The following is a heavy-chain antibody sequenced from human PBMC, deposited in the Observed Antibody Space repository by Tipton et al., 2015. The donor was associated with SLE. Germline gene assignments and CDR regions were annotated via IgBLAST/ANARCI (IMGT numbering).Heavy chain of an antibody. CDR2: INHSGST. J-gene: IGHJ4*02. D-gene: IGHD6-19*01. V-gene: IGHV4-34*01. Sequence: LRLSCTVSGGSISNYYWNWIRQPPGKGLEWIGEINHSGSTNYNPSLKSRVTISVDTSKNQFSLKLSSVTAADTAVYYCARDSSGFDYWGQGTLVTVSS. CDR3: ARDSSGFDY. CDR1: GGSISNYY.